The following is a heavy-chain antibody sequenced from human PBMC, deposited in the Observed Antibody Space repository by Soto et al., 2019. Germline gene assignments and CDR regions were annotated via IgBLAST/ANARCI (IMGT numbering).Heavy chain of an antibody. CDR1: GGSFRTYA. V-gene: IGHV1-69*01. J-gene: IGHJ2*01. CDR2: IIPMLAAP. CDR3: ARVGPPSPSVIWFFDL. D-gene: IGHD2-21*01. Sequence: QGQLVQSGAEVKKPGSSVKVSCKASGGSFRTYAINWVRQAPGQGLEWMGGIIPMLAAPIYAQKLQGRLTITADESTTTVYMELSSLTSEDTAVYYCARVGPPSPSVIWFFDLWGRGTLVTVSS.